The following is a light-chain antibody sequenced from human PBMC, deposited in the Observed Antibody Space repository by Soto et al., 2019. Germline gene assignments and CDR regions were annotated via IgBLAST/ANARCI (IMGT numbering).Light chain of an antibody. CDR2: GAS. Sequence: EIVLTQSPATLSLSAGERATLSCRASQSVVTYLAWYQHKPGQAPRLLIYGASNRATGIPARFSGSGSGTDFTLSISSLEPEDFAVYYCQQRSTWPLTFGGGTKVDIK. CDR3: QQRSTWPLT. J-gene: IGKJ4*01. CDR1: QSVVTY. V-gene: IGKV3-11*01.